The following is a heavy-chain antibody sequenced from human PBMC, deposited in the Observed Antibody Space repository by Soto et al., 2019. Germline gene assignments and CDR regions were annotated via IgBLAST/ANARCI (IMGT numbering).Heavy chain of an antibody. CDR1: GGSIISAGYY. Sequence: SETLSLTCTVSGGSIISAGYYWSWIRQHPVKGLEWIGYIYYSGTTYYNPSLKSRVTISVDTSKSQFSLKLSSVTAADTDVYYCARGYRDFGSGYYPYYGMHVWGQGTTVTXS. D-gene: IGHD3-3*01. J-gene: IGHJ6*02. CDR3: ARGYRDFGSGYYPYYGMHV. CDR2: IYYSGTT. V-gene: IGHV4-31*03.